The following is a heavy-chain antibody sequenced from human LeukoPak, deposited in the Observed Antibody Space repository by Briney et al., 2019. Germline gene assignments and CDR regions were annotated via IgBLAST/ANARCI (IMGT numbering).Heavy chain of an antibody. D-gene: IGHD3-22*01. CDR3: ARQFSYYDSSLDAFDI. CDR1: GGSISSYY. CDR2: IYYSGST. V-gene: IGHV4-59*08. Sequence: SGTLSLTCTVSGGSISSYYWSWIRQPPGKGLEWIGYIYYSGSTNYNPSLKSRVTISVDTSKNQFSLKLSSVTAADTAVYYCARQFSYYDSSLDAFDIWGQGTMVTVSS. J-gene: IGHJ3*02.